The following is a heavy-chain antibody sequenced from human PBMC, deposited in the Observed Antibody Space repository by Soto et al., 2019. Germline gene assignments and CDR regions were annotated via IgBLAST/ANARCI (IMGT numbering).Heavy chain of an antibody. CDR1: GFTFSSYA. Sequence: QVQLVESGGGVVQPGRSLRLSCAASGFTFSSYAMHWVRQAPGKGLEWVAVISYDGSNKYYADSVKGRFTISRDNSKNTRYLQMNSRRAEDTDVYYCARTYSSSWYVNTQFEIYGMDVWGQGTTVTVSS. J-gene: IGHJ6*02. V-gene: IGHV3-30-3*01. CDR3: ARTYSSSWYVNTQFEIYGMDV. CDR2: ISYDGSNK. D-gene: IGHD6-13*01.